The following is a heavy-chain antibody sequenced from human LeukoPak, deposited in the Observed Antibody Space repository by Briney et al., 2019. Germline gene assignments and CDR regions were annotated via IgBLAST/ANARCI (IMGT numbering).Heavy chain of an antibody. Sequence: GGSLRLSCAASGFTFSDHYMDWARQAPGKGLEWVGRTRNKANSYTTEYAASVKGRFTISRDDSKNSLYLQMNSLKTEDTAVYYCAREPGPYDFWSGHYYYYYYYMDVWGKGTTVTVSS. J-gene: IGHJ6*03. CDR2: TRNKANSYTT. CDR1: GFTFSDHY. D-gene: IGHD3-3*01. V-gene: IGHV3-72*01. CDR3: AREPGPYDFWSGHYYYYYYYMDV.